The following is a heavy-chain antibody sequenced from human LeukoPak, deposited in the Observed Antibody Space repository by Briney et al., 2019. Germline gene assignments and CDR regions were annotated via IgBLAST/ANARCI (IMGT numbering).Heavy chain of an antibody. CDR1: GFTFSSYA. J-gene: IGHJ4*02. Sequence: PGRSLRLSCAASGFTFSSYAMSWVRQAPGKGLEWVSAISGSGGSTYYADSVKGRFTISRDNSKNTLYLQMNSPRAEDTAVYYCAKDRGSLDWGFMAGYFDYWGQGTLVTVSS. V-gene: IGHV3-23*01. CDR2: ISGSGGST. D-gene: IGHD7-27*01. CDR3: AKDRGSLDWGFMAGYFDY.